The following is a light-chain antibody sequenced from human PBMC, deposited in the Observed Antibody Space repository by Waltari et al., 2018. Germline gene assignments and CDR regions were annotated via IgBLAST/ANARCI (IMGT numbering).Light chain of an antibody. CDR2: GAS. CDR1: QSVSSSY. J-gene: IGKJ2*01. CDR3: QQYGSSSYT. Sequence: EIVLTQSPGTLSLSLGERATLSCRASQSVSSSYLAWYQQKPGQAPRLLIYGASSRATGIPDRFSGSGSGTDFTLTISRLEPEDFAVYYCQQYGSSSYTFGQGTKLEIK. V-gene: IGKV3-20*01.